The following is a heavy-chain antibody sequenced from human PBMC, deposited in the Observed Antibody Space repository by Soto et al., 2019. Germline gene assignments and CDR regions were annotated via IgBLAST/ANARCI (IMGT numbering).Heavy chain of an antibody. CDR2: ISGSGDTS. CDR3: AKDVSGYSGYDYLVLTEFDY. V-gene: IGHV3-23*01. CDR1: GFTFSSYA. J-gene: IGHJ4*02. Sequence: PGGSLRLSCAASGFTFSSYAMSWVRQAPGKGLQWVSIISGSGDTSYYADSVKGRFTISRDNSRNTLYLQMNSLRAGDSAKYYCAKDVSGYSGYDYLVLTEFDYWGQGTLVTVSS. D-gene: IGHD5-12*01.